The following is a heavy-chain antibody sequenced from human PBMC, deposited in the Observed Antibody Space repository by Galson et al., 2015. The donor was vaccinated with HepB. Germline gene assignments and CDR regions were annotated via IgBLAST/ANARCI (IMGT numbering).Heavy chain of an antibody. CDR1: GYTFTSYY. D-gene: IGHD3-10*01. CDR2: INPSGGST. CDR3: ARDLAYYYYGSGSYYHPPTYGMDV. Sequence: SVKVSCKASGYTFTSYYMHWVRQAPGQGLEWMGIINPSGGSTSYAQKFQGRVTMTRDTSTSTVYMELSSLRSEDTAVYYCARDLAYYYYGSGSYYHPPTYGMDVWGQGTTVTVSS. V-gene: IGHV1-46*03. J-gene: IGHJ6*02.